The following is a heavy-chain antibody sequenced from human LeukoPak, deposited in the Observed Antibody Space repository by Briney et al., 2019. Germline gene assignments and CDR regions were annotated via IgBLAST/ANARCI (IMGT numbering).Heavy chain of an antibody. J-gene: IGHJ4*02. D-gene: IGHD2-21*01. CDR2: IKQDGSEK. V-gene: IGHV3-7*01. Sequence: GGSLRLSCAASGFTFSSYWMSWVRQAPGKGLEWVANIKQDGSEKYYVDSVKGRFTISRDNAKNSLYLQMNSLRAEDTAVYYCARDLAGHICCFDYWGQGTLVTVSS. CDR3: ARDLAGHICCFDY. CDR1: GFTFSSYW.